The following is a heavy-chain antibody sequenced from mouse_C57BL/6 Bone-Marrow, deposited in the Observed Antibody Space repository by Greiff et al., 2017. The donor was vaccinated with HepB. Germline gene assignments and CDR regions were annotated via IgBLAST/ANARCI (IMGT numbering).Heavy chain of an antibody. CDR2: IYPGGGYT. CDR3: ARRDDGYLYYFDY. D-gene: IGHD2-3*01. J-gene: IGHJ2*01. Sequence: QVQLKQSGAELVRPGTSVKMSCKASGYTFTNYWIGWAKQRPGHGLEWIGDIYPGGGYTNYNEKFKGKATLTADKSSSTAYMQFSSLTSEDSAIYYCARRDDGYLYYFDYWGQGTTLTVSS. CDR1: GYTFTNYW. V-gene: IGHV1-63*01.